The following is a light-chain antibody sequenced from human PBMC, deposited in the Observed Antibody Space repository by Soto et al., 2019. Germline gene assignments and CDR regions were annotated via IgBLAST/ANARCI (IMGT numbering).Light chain of an antibody. CDR2: LGS. Sequence: DIVMTQSPLSLPVTPGEPASISCRSSQSLLHSNGYNYLDWYLQKPEQSPQLLIYLGSHRASGVPDRFSGSGSGTDFTLKISRVEAEDVGLYYCTQALQTPPTFGGGTKVEIK. CDR1: QSLLHSNGYNY. CDR3: TQALQTPPT. J-gene: IGKJ4*01. V-gene: IGKV2-28*01.